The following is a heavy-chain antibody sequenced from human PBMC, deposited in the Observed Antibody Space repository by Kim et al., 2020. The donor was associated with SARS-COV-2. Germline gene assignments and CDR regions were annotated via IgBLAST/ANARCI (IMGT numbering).Heavy chain of an antibody. Sequence: SETLSLTCAVSGGSISSGGYSWSWIRQPPGKGLEWIGYIYHSGSTYYNPSLKSRVTISVDRSKNQFSLKLSSVTAADTAVYYCARAYYDSSGYYLDYWGQGTLVTVSS. CDR2: IYHSGST. V-gene: IGHV4-30-2*01. J-gene: IGHJ4*02. CDR3: ARAYYDSSGYYLDY. D-gene: IGHD3-22*01. CDR1: GGSISSGGYS.